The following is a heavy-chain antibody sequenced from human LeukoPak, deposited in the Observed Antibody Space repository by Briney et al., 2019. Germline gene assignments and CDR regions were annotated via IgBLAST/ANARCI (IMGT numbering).Heavy chain of an antibody. CDR1: GYTFTSYY. Sequence: ASVKVSCKASGYTFTSYYMHWVRQAPGQGLEWMGWINPNSGGTNYAQKFQGRVTMTRDTSISTAYMELSWLRSDDTAVYYCARSTYSGSCFDYWGQGTLVTVSS. CDR3: ARSTYSGSCFDY. V-gene: IGHV1-2*02. CDR2: INPNSGGT. J-gene: IGHJ4*02. D-gene: IGHD1-26*01.